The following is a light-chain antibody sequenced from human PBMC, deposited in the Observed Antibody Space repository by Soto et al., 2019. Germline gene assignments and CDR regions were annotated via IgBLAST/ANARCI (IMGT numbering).Light chain of an antibody. J-gene: IGKJ1*01. V-gene: IGKV1-6*02. CDR2: GAS. CDR1: QGIRSE. CDR3: LKDYNSPRT. Sequence: AIQMTQSPSSLSASVGDRVTITCRASQGIRSELAWYQQKPGKAPNLLIYGASTLQSGVPSRFSGSGSGTDSPLTFTTRQPEDFATYFCLKDYNSPRTFGQGTKVEIK.